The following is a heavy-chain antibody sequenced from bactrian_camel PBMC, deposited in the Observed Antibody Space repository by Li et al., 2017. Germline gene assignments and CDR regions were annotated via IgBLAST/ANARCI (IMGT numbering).Heavy chain of an antibody. J-gene: IGHJ6*01. Sequence: VQLVESGGGSVQAGESLRLSCTTSGYTCRDCCTGWFRQAPGKEREGLAAIDSDGTIAYAVYVEGRFTISKDNAKNTLTLQMDSLKPEDTAMYYCAADPGPYGGSTPPPADYFGHWGQGTQVTVS. CDR1: GYTCRDCC. D-gene: IGHD6*01. V-gene: IGHV3S1*01. CDR2: IDSDGTIA. CDR3: AADPGPYGGSTPPPADYFGH.